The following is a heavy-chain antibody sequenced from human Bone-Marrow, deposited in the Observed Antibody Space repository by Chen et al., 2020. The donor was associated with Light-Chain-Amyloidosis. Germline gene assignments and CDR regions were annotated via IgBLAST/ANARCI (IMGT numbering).Heavy chain of an antibody. CDR2: IYPDDSET. Sequence: VQVVQSGVQVKKPGESLTISCKASGYRFPNHWIAWVRQMPGKGLDWMGVIYPDDSETRYSPSFQGQVTMSVDRSITTAYLHWNSLKASDSAIYYCARASDGELGTTDYGFFADWGQGTLVTVSS. V-gene: IGHV5-51*01. CDR3: ARASDGELGTTDYGFFAD. D-gene: IGHD7-27*01. CDR1: GYRFPNHW. J-gene: IGHJ4*03.